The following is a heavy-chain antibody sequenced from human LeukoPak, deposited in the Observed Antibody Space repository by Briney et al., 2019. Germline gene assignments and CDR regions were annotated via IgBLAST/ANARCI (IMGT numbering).Heavy chain of an antibody. D-gene: IGHD3-22*01. Sequence: SQTLPLTCTVSGGSISSGSYYWSWIRQPAGKGLEWIGRIYTSGSTNYNPSLKSRVTISVDTSKNQFSLKLSSVTAADTAVYYCARDGRITMIVGAFDIWGQGTMVTVSS. J-gene: IGHJ3*02. CDR1: GGSISSGSYY. CDR3: ARDGRITMIVGAFDI. CDR2: IYTSGST. V-gene: IGHV4-61*02.